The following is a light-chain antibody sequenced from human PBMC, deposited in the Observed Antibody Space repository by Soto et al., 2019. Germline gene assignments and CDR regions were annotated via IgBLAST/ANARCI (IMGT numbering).Light chain of an antibody. CDR3: QQYKTYTYT. Sequence: DIQMTQSPSTLSASVGDRVTITCRASQSIDRWLAWYQQKPGKAPKLLIYRASSLESGVPSRFSGSGSGTEFTFTSSSLQPVDFATYYCQQYKTYTYTFAQGTKLEIK. CDR1: QSIDRW. J-gene: IGKJ2*01. V-gene: IGKV1-5*03. CDR2: RAS.